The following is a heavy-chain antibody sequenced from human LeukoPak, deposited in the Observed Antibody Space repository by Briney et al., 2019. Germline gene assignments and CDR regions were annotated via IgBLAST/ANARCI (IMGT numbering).Heavy chain of an antibody. V-gene: IGHV4-38-2*01. CDR2: IYYSGST. J-gene: IGHJ4*02. CDR1: GFTFSDYY. Sequence: GSLRLSCAASGFTFSDYYMSWIRQPPGKGLEWIGSIYYSGSTYYNPSLKSRVTISVDTSKNQFSLKLSSVTAADTAVYYCARTHPYYDILIDWGQGTLVTVSS. CDR3: ARTHPYYDILID. D-gene: IGHD3-9*01.